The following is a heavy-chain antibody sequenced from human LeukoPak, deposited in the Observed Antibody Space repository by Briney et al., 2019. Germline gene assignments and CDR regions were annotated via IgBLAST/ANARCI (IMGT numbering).Heavy chain of an antibody. V-gene: IGHV3-9*01. CDR1: RFTFDDYA. Sequence: GGSLRLSCAASRFTFDDYAMHWVRQAPGKGLEWVSGISWNSGSIGYADSVKGRFTISRDNAKHSLYLQMNSLRAEDTAVYYCARDYGYWGHGTLVTVSS. D-gene: IGHD4-17*01. CDR2: ISWNSGSI. J-gene: IGHJ4*01. CDR3: ARDYGY.